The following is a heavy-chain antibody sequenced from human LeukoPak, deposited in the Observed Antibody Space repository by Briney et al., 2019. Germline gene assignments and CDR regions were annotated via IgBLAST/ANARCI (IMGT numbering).Heavy chain of an antibody. CDR1: GYTFTSYD. V-gene: IGHV1-8*01. CDR3: ARSPYQGYYYFYMDV. D-gene: IGHD2-2*01. J-gene: IGHJ6*03. CDR2: MNPNSGNT. Sequence: ASVKVSCKASGYTFTSYDINWVRQATGQGLEWMGWMNPNSGNTGYAQKFQGRVTMTRNTSISTAYMELSSLKSEDTAVYYCARSPYQGYYYFYMDVWGKGTTVTVSS.